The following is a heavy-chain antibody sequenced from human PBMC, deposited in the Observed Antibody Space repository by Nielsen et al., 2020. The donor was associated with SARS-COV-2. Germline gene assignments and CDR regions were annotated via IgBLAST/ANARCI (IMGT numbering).Heavy chain of an antibody. J-gene: IGHJ6*03. CDR3: ARDAKDPYYYYYMDV. CDR2: IKQDGSEK. Sequence: GGSLRLSCEVSGFTFTSYSMNWVRQAPGKGLEWVANIKQDGSEKYYGDSVKGRFTISRDNAKNSLYLQMNSLRAEDTAVYYCARDAKDPYYYYYMDVWGKGTTVTVSS. V-gene: IGHV3-7*01. D-gene: IGHD2-15*01. CDR1: GFTFTSYS.